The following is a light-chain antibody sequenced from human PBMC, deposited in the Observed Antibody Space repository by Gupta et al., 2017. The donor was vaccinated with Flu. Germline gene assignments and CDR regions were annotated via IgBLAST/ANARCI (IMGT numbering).Light chain of an antibody. CDR2: ADN. CDR1: SPNIGAGYD. Sequence: QSVLTQPPSVSGAPGQRVTISCTGGSPNIGAGYDVQWYQQFPGTAPQLLIYADNKRPSGVPDRFSGSKSATSASLAINGLQAEDEGDYYCPAYDSSLDAYVFGGGTKLTVL. CDR3: PAYDSSLDAYV. V-gene: IGLV1-40*01. J-gene: IGLJ3*02.